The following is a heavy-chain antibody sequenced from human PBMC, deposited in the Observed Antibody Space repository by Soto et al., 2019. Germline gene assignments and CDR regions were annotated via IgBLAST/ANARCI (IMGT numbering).Heavy chain of an antibody. D-gene: IGHD4-4*01. CDR2: ISSSGSTI. CDR1: GFTFSSYE. CDR3: ARARLQYRNYYGMDV. Sequence: PGGSLRLSCAASGFTFSSYEMNWVRQAPGKGLEWVSYISSSGSTIYYADSVKGRFTISRDNAKNSLYLQMNSLRAEDTAVYYCARARLQYRNYYGMDVWGQGTTVTVSS. V-gene: IGHV3-48*03. J-gene: IGHJ6*02.